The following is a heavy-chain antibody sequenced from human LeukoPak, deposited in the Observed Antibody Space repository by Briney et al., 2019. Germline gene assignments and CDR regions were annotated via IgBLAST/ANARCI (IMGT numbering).Heavy chain of an antibody. CDR2: FDPEDGET. D-gene: IGHD3-10*01. Sequence: ASVTVSCKVSGYTLTELSMHWVRQAPGKGLEWMGGFDPEDGETIYAQKFQGRVTMAEDTSTDTAYMELSSLRSEDTAVYYCATVGWFGEPAYYYYYYGMDVWGQGTTVTVSS. CDR1: GYTLTELS. CDR3: ATVGWFGEPAYYYYYYGMDV. V-gene: IGHV1-24*01. J-gene: IGHJ6*02.